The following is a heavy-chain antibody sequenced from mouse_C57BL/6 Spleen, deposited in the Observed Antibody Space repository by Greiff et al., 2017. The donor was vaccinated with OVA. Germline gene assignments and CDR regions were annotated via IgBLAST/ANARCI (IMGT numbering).Heavy chain of an antibody. CDR3: ARWAYYAMDY. J-gene: IGHJ4*01. CDR1: GYTFTSYW. CDR2: IDPSDSYT. Sequence: QVQLQQSGAELVMPGASVKLSCKASGYTFTSYWMHWVKQRPGQGLEWIGEIDPSDSYTNYNQKFKGKSTLTVDKSSSTAYMQLSSLTSEDSAVYYCARWAYYAMDYWGQGTSVTVSS. V-gene: IGHV1-69*01.